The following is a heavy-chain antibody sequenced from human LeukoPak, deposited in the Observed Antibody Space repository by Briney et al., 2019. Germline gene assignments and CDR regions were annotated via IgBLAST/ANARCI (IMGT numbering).Heavy chain of an antibody. CDR2: IIPILGIA. J-gene: IGHJ4*02. V-gene: IGHV1-69*04. Sequence: GASVKVSCKASGGTFSSYAISWVRQAPGQGLEWMGRIIPILGIANYAQKFQGRVTMTRDTSTSTVYMELSSLRSEDTAVYYCARDNGRYYDFWSGYYNPPDYWGQGTLVTVSS. CDR3: ARDNGRYYDFWSGYYNPPDY. D-gene: IGHD3-3*01. CDR1: GGTFSSYA.